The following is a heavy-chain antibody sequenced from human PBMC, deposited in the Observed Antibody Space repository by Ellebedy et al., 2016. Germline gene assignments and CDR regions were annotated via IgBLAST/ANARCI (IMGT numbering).Heavy chain of an antibody. D-gene: IGHD1-26*01. CDR3: ARPGPQGPYTGGWPPHAFDI. Sequence: SETLSLTXTVSGGSVSSSSYYWSWIRQPPGKGLEWIGTIYYGETANYNPSLKSRVTISVDTSKNHFSLKLSSVTAADTAIYYCARPGPQGPYTGGWPPHAFDIWGQGTMVTVSS. CDR2: IYYGETA. J-gene: IGHJ3*02. CDR1: GGSVSSSSYY. V-gene: IGHV4-39*02.